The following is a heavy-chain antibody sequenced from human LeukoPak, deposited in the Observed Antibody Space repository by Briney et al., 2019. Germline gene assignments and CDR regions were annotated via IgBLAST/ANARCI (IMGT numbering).Heavy chain of an antibody. Sequence: GGSLRLSCAASGFTVSSNYMSWVRQAPGKGLEWVSVIYSGGSTYYADSVKGRFTISRDNSKNTLYLQMNSLRAEDTAVYYCARDRGIAAPMDFWGKGTTVTVCS. CDR1: GFTVSSNY. CDR2: IYSGGST. J-gene: IGHJ6*03. V-gene: IGHV3-66*02. CDR3: ARDRGIAAPMDF. D-gene: IGHD6-13*01.